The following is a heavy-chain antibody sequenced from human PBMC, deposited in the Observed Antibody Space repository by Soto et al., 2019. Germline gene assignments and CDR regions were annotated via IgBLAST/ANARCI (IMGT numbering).Heavy chain of an antibody. Sequence: PSETLSLTCAVSGGSISSSNWWSWVRQPPGKGLEWIGEIYHSGSTNYNPSLKSRVTISVDTSKNQFSLKLSSVTAADTAVYYCSRSLAARLDYWGQGTLVTVSS. CDR1: GGSISSSNW. J-gene: IGHJ4*02. V-gene: IGHV4-4*02. CDR3: SRSLAARLDY. CDR2: IYHSGST. D-gene: IGHD2-15*01.